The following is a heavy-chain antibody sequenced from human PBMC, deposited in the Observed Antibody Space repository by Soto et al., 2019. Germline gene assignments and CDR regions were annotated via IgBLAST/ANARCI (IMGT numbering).Heavy chain of an antibody. D-gene: IGHD3-3*01. J-gene: IGHJ4*02. CDR1: GFTFSSYE. Sequence: PGGSLRLSCAASGFTFSSYEMNWVRQAPGKGLEWVSYISSSGSNIYYADSVKGRFTISRDNAKNSLYLQMNSLRAEDTAVYYCARGSYDFCSGDFDYWGQGTRVTVSS. CDR3: ARGSYDFCSGDFDY. V-gene: IGHV3-48*03. CDR2: ISSSGSNI.